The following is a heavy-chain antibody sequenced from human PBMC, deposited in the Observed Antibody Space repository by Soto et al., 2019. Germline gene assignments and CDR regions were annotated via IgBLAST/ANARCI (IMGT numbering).Heavy chain of an antibody. CDR2: IIPIFGTA. J-gene: IGHJ4*02. Sequence: SVKVSCKASGGTFSSYAISWVRPAPGQGLEWMGGIIPIFGTANYAQKFQGRVTITAGESTSTAYMELSSLRSEDTAVYYCARVKSHGYGDYRYFDYWGQGTLVTVSS. D-gene: IGHD4-17*01. V-gene: IGHV1-69*13. CDR3: ARVKSHGYGDYRYFDY. CDR1: GGTFSSYA.